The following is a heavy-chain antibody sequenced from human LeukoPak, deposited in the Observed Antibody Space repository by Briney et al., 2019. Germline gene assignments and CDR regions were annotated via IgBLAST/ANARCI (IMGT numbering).Heavy chain of an antibody. D-gene: IGHD3-3*01. V-gene: IGHV3-23*01. Sequence: GASLRLSCAASGFTFGTFAMNWVRQAPGKGLEWVSTISDAAGTTYYADSVRGRFTISRDNSKNTLYLQMNSLRAEDTAVYYCAKGEFWSAYYNWGQGTLVTVSS. CDR1: GFTFGTFA. CDR2: ISDAAGTT. CDR3: AKGEFWSAYYN. J-gene: IGHJ4*02.